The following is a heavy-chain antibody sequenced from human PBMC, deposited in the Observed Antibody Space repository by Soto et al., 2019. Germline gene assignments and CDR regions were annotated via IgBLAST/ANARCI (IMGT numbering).Heavy chain of an antibody. D-gene: IGHD5-18*01. CDR1: GFTFSSYA. Sequence: VGSLRLSCASSGFTFSSYAMSCVRHSPGKWLEWVSAISGSGGSTYYADSVKGRFTISRDNSKNTLYLQMNSLRAEDTAVYYCAKDNGYSYGVYYYYYYGMDVWGQGTTVTVSS. CDR3: AKDNGYSYGVYYYYYYGMDV. CDR2: ISGSGGST. V-gene: IGHV3-23*01. J-gene: IGHJ6*02.